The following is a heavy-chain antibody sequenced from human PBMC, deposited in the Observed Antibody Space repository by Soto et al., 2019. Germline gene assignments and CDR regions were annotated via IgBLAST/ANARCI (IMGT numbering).Heavy chain of an antibody. D-gene: IGHD2-8*02. CDR1: GERVSSNSAS. J-gene: IGHJ6*03. Sequence: PSPTLSVSCAISGERVSSNSASWNWIRQSPSRGLEWLGRTYYRSKWYNDYAVSVKSRITINPDTSKNQFSLQLNSVTPEDTAVYYCAREWGRWGSPKDYYYYMDVWGKGTTVTVSS. CDR2: TYYRSKWYN. CDR3: AREWGRWGSPKDYYYYMDV. V-gene: IGHV6-1*01.